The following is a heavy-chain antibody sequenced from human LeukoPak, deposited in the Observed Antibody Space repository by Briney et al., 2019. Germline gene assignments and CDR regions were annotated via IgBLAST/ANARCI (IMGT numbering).Heavy chain of an antibody. CDR1: GGSISSSSYY. J-gene: IGHJ3*02. V-gene: IGHV4-39*07. D-gene: IGHD2-21*01. Sequence: SETLSLTCTVSGGSISSSSYYWGWIRQPRGKGLEWIGSIYYSGSTYYHPSLKTRVTISVDTSKNQFSLQLSSVTAADTAVYYCARVVTYCSTLEAFDIWGQGTMVTVSS. CDR3: ARVVTYCSTLEAFDI. CDR2: IYYSGST.